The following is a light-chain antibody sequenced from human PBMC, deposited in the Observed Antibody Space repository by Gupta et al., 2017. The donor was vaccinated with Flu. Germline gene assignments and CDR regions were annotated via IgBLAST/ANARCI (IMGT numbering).Light chain of an antibody. Sequence: QSALTQPASVSGSPGQSLTISCTGTSSDVGGYNFVSWYQQHPGKAPKLMIYEVNNRPSGVSNRFSGSKSGNTASLTISGLQAEDEADYYCSSYTYSSTVLFGGGTKLTVL. J-gene: IGLJ2*01. CDR1: SSDVGGYNF. V-gene: IGLV2-14*01. CDR3: SSYTYSSTVL. CDR2: EVN.